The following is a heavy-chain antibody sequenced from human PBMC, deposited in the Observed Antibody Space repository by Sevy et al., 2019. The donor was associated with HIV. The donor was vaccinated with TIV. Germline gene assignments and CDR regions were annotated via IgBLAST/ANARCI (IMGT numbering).Heavy chain of an antibody. Sequence: GGSLRLSCAASGFTFSSYGMHWVRQAPGKGLEWVAVIWYDGSNKYYADSVKGRLTISRDNSKNRLYLQMNSLRAEDTAVYYCARAPGCSGGSCYTAVDYYYGMDVWGQGTTVTVSS. CDR3: ARAPGCSGGSCYTAVDYYYGMDV. D-gene: IGHD2-15*01. CDR2: IWYDGSNK. CDR1: GFTFSSYG. V-gene: IGHV3-33*01. J-gene: IGHJ6*02.